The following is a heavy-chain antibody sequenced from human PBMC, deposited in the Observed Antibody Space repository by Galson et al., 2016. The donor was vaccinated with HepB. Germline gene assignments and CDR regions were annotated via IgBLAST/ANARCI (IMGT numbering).Heavy chain of an antibody. CDR3: VAGKEYFQH. J-gene: IGHJ1*01. V-gene: IGHV3-30*03. Sequence: SLRLSCAASGFSFRNYGMHWVRQAPGKGLDWVSAISDDGTNKYYADSVKGRFTISRDNSKNTLSLQINSLRAEDTAVYYCVAGKEYFQHWGQGTLVTVSS. CDR2: ISDDGTNK. D-gene: IGHD6-19*01. CDR1: GFSFRNYG.